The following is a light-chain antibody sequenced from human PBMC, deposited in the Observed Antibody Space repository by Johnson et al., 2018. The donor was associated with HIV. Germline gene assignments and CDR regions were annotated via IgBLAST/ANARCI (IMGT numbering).Light chain of an antibody. CDR2: DNN. V-gene: IGLV1-51*01. J-gene: IGLJ1*01. CDR3: GTWDYSLNVEG. Sequence: SVLTQPPPVSAAPGQRVTRSYSGSSSNIGNNFVSWFRQLPLRAPKVLIYDNNERPSGIPDRFSGSKSGTSATLDITGLQTGDEADYYCGTWDYSLNVEGFGTGTTVTVL. CDR1: SSNIGNNF.